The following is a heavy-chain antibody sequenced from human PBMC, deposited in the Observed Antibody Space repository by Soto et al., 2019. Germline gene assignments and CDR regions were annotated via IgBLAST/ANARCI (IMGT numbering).Heavy chain of an antibody. Sequence: GGSLRLSCAASGFTVSSNYMSWVRQAPGKGLEWVSVICSGGSTYYADPMKGRFTISRDNSKNTLYLQMNSLRAEDTAVYYCAREPSRNYYYYGMDVWGQGTTVTVSS. CDR3: AREPSRNYYYYGMDV. CDR2: ICSGGST. CDR1: GFTVSSNY. V-gene: IGHV3-53*01. J-gene: IGHJ6*02.